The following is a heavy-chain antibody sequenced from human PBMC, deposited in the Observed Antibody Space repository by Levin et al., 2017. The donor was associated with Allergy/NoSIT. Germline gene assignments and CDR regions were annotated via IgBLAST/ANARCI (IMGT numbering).Heavy chain of an antibody. CDR2: ISGSGGST. CDR1: GFTFSSYA. J-gene: IGHJ6*02. CDR3: AKVRITMIVVVITTRSYGMDV. Sequence: PSQTLSLTCAASGFTFSSYAMSWVRQAPGKGLEWVSAISGSGGSTYYADSVKGRFTISRDNSKNTLYLQMNSLRAEDTAVYYCAKVRITMIVVVITTRSYGMDVWGQGTTVTVSS. V-gene: IGHV3-23*01. D-gene: IGHD3-22*01.